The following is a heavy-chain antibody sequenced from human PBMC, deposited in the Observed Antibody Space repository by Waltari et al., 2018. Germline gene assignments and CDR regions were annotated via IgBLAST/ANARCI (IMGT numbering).Heavy chain of an antibody. CDR3: ARVRGETATSDF. CDR2: VNANAGGT. D-gene: IGHD6-25*01. Sequence: QVQLVQSGAEVTEPGASVRVPCRASGYTFIHHQIHWVRQAPGQGPEGVGWVNANAGGTKDAPKCQGGVTMTRDTRPATAYLDLRRLTSDDTAVYYCARVRGETATSDFWGQGTLVAVSS. J-gene: IGHJ4*02. CDR1: GYTFIHHQ. V-gene: IGHV1-2*02.